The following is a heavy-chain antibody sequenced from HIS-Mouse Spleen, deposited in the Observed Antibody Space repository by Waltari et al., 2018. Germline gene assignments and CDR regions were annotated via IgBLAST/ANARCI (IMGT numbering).Heavy chain of an antibody. V-gene: IGHV4-39*07. Sequence: QLQLQESGPGLVKPSETLSLTCTVSGGSISSSSYYRGWIRQPQGKGLEWIGSIYYSGSTYYNPSLKSRVTISVDTSKNQFSLKLSSVTAADTAVCYCAREIPYSSSWYDWYFDLWGRGTLVTVSS. D-gene: IGHD6-13*01. CDR2: IYYSGST. CDR3: AREIPYSSSWYDWYFDL. CDR1: GGSISSSSYY. J-gene: IGHJ2*01.